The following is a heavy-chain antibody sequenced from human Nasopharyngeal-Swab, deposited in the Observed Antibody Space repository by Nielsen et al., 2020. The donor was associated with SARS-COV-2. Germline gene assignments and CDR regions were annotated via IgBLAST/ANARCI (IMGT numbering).Heavy chain of an antibody. V-gene: IGHV1-18*03. CDR1: GYTFTSYG. D-gene: IGHD5-18*01. J-gene: IGHJ5*02. Sequence: ASVKVSCKASGYTFTSYGISWVRQAPGQGLEWMGWISAYNGNTNYAQKLQGRVTMTTDTSTSTAYMELRSLRSDDMAVYYCARNSPGYSYGYNWFDPWGQGTLVTVSS. CDR3: ARNSPGYSYGYNWFDP. CDR2: ISAYNGNT.